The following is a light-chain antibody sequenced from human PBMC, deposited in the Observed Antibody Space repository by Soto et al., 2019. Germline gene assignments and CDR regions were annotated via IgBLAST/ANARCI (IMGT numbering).Light chain of an antibody. CDR1: SSNIGSNY. CDR2: RNN. Sequence: QSVLTQPPSASGTPGQRVTISCSGSSSNIGSNYVYWYQQLPGTAPKLLISRNNQRPSGVPDRFSGSRSGTSASLAISGLRSQDEADYYCAVWDDSLTGWVFGGGTKLTVL. CDR3: AVWDDSLTGWV. J-gene: IGLJ3*02. V-gene: IGLV1-47*01.